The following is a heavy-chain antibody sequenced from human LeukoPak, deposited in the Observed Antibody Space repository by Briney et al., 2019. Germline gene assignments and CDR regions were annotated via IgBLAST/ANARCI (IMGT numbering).Heavy chain of an antibody. V-gene: IGHV4-34*01. CDR2: INNSGST. Sequence: SETLSLTCAVYGGSFSGYYWSWIRQPPGKGLEWIGEINNSGSTNYNPSLKSRGTISVDTSKNQFSLKLSSVTAADTAVYYCARVGLRGRSSWYRNEFDYWGQGTLVTVSS. D-gene: IGHD6-13*01. J-gene: IGHJ4*02. CDR3: ARVGLRGRSSWYRNEFDY. CDR1: GGSFSGYY.